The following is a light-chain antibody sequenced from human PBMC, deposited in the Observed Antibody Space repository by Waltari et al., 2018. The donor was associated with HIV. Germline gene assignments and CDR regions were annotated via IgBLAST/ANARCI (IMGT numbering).Light chain of an antibody. CDR2: DVS. J-gene: IGLJ2*01. Sequence: QSALTQPASVSGSPGQSITISGTGTSSDIGTYNYVSRYQQHPGKAPKLMIYDVSNRPSGVSNRFSGSKSGNTASLTISGLQAEDEADYYCSSYTSSSTPVVFGGGTKLTVL. V-gene: IGLV2-14*01. CDR1: SSDIGTYNY. CDR3: SSYTSSSTPVV.